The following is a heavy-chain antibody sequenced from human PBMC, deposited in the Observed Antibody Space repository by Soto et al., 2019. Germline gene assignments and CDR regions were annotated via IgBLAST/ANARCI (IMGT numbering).Heavy chain of an antibody. CDR2: IYYSGST. V-gene: IGHV4-31*03. Sequence: QVQLQESGPGLVKPSQTLSLTCTVSGGSISSGGYYWSWIRQHPGKGLEWIGYIYYSGSTYYNPYLKSRVTISVDTSRNQFSRKLSSVTAADTAVYYCARVGTNWDYYYYYMDVWGKGTTVTVSS. CDR1: GGSISSGGYY. CDR3: ARVGTNWDYYYYYMDV. D-gene: IGHD7-27*01. J-gene: IGHJ6*03.